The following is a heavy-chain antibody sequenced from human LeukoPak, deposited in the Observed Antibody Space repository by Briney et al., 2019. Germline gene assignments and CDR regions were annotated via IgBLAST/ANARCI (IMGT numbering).Heavy chain of an antibody. V-gene: IGHV3-7*01. CDR3: AKEGAYPIITYDS. D-gene: IGHD3-10*01. J-gene: IGHJ5*01. CDR1: GFTFSSYA. CDR2: IKGDGIEK. Sequence: GGSLRLSCAASGFTFSSYAMNWVRQAPGKGLEWVANIKGDGIEKNYVDSVKGRFSISRDNAMNSLYLQMDSLRAEDTAVYYCAKEGAYPIITYDSWGQGALVTVSS.